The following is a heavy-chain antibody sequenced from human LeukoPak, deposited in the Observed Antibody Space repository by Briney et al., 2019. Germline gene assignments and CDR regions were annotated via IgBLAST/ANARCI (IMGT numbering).Heavy chain of an antibody. V-gene: IGHV3-30*02. D-gene: IGHD4-17*01. CDR2: IRWDGSNT. J-gene: IGHJ4*02. CDR1: GFTFSRFG. Sequence: GGSLRLSCAASGFTFSRFGMHWVRQAPGKGLEWVAFIRWDGSNTYYADSVKGRFTVSRDNSKNTLYLQMKSLRAEDTAVYYCARGLLTTVTTLDYWGQGTLVTVSS. CDR3: ARGLLTTVTTLDY.